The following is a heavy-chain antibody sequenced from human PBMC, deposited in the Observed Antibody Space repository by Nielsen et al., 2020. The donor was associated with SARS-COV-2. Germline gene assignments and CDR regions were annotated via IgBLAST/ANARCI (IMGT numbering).Heavy chain of an antibody. D-gene: IGHD5-12*01. CDR1: GYTFTGYY. CDR2: ISAYNGNT. J-gene: IGHJ4*02. CDR3: ARNGYSGYDDY. V-gene: IGHV1-18*04. Sequence: ASVKVSCKASGYTFTGYYMHWVRQAPGQGLEWMGWISAYNGNTNYAQKLQGRVTMTTDTSTSTAYMELRSLRSDDTAVYYCARNGYSGYDDYWGQGTLVTVSS.